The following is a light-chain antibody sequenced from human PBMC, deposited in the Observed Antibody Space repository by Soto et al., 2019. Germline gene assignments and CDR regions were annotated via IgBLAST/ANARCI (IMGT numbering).Light chain of an antibody. J-gene: IGKJ4*01. CDR3: QQYGNRPLT. CDR1: QDITNY. Sequence: DIQMTQSPSSLSASVGDRVTITCQASQDITNYLNWYQQKPGNAPKLLIHDASNLEKGVPSRFSRRGSGTDFTFTISSLQPDDIATYYCQQYGNRPLTFGGGSKLE. V-gene: IGKV1-33*01. CDR2: DAS.